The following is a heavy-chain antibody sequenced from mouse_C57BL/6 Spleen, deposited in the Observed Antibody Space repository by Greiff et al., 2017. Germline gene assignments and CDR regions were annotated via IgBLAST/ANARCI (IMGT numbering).Heavy chain of an antibody. J-gene: IGHJ2*01. Sequence: VQLQQSGAELVKPGASVKISCKASGYAFSSYWMNWVKQRPGKGLEWIGQIYPGDGDTNYNGKFKGKATLTADKSSSTAYMQLSSLTSEDSAVDFCARRDYYGSCDYWGQGTTLTVSS. CDR2: IYPGDGDT. CDR1: GYAFSSYW. V-gene: IGHV1-80*01. CDR3: ARRDYYGSCDY. D-gene: IGHD1-1*01.